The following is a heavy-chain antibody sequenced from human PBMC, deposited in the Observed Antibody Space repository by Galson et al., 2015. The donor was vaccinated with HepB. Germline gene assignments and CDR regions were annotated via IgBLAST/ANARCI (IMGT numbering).Heavy chain of an antibody. CDR3: AKDLKGSPIDYFDF. D-gene: IGHD5-24*01. J-gene: IGHJ4*02. Sequence: SLRLSCAASGFTFSTYGMHWIRQPPGKGLEWVAFVRYEGSKKYYADSVKGRFTISRDNSKNTLYLQMNSLRVEDTAVYYCAKDLKGSPIDYFDFWGQGTLVTVSS. V-gene: IGHV3-30*02. CDR2: VRYEGSKK. CDR1: GFTFSTYG.